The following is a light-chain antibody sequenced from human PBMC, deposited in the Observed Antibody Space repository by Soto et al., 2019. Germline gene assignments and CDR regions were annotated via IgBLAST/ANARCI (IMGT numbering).Light chain of an antibody. V-gene: IGKV3-20*01. CDR2: GAS. J-gene: IGKJ2*01. Sequence: ETVLTQSPGTLSLSPGETATLSCRASQTVTTNYLAWYQQKPDQAPRLLIYGASSRATGIPDRFSGSGSGTDFTLTISRLEPEDVAVYYCQQYGSSVFTFGQGTKLEIK. CDR3: QQYGSSVFT. CDR1: QTVTTNY.